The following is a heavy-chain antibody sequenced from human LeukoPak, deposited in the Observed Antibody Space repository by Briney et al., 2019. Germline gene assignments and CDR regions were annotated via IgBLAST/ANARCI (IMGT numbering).Heavy chain of an antibody. CDR2: ISSSGSNI. Sequence: GGSLRLSCAASGFTFSSYDMNWVRQAPGKGLEWVSYISSSGSNIYYADSVKGRFTVSRDNAKNSLYLQMNSLKAEDTAVYYCANEGAMKGSCGGDCYSDSWGQGTLVTVSS. D-gene: IGHD2-21*02. CDR1: GFTFSSYD. V-gene: IGHV3-48*03. CDR3: ANEGAMKGSCGGDCYSDS. J-gene: IGHJ4*02.